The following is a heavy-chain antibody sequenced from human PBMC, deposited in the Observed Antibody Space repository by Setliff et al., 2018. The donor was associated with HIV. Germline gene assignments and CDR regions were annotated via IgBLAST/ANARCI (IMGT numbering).Heavy chain of an antibody. D-gene: IGHD7-27*01. CDR3: ARDLPELTGRSFDP. V-gene: IGHV4-4*07. Sequence: KPSETLSLTCNVSGGSMSGYFWTWIRQPAGKGLEWIGRIYTSGSTNYNPSLKSRLSMSIDTSKNHFSLRLTSVTAADTAVYYCARDLPELTGRSFDPWGQGIQVTVSS. CDR2: IYTSGST. CDR1: GGSMSGYF. J-gene: IGHJ5*02.